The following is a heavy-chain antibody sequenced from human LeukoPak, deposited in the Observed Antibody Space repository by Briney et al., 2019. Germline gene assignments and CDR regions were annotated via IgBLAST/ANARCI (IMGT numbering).Heavy chain of an antibody. CDR3: ARGVTAMVTPRWFDP. D-gene: IGHD5-18*01. CDR1: GYTFTSYG. Sequence: ASVKVSCKASGYTFTSYGISWVRQAPGQGLEWMGWISAYNGNTNYAQKLQGRVTMTTDTSTSTAYMELRSLRSDDTAVYYCARGVTAMVTPRWFDPWGQGTLVTVSS. V-gene: IGHV1-18*01. CDR2: ISAYNGNT. J-gene: IGHJ5*02.